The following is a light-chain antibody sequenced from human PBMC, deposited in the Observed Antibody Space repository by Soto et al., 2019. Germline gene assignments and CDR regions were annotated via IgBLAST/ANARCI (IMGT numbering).Light chain of an antibody. CDR3: MQALQTPPWT. Sequence: DIVMTQSPLSLPVTPGESASISCRSSQSLLHTNGYNFLDWYLQKPGQSPQLLIYLGSNRASGVPDRFSGRGSGTFFTLRMSRVEAEDVGIYSCMQALQTPPWTFGQGTKVEI. CDR2: LGS. V-gene: IGKV2-28*01. J-gene: IGKJ1*01. CDR1: QSLLHTNGYNF.